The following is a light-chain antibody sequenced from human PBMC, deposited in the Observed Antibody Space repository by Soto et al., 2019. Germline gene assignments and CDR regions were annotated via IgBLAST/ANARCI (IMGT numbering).Light chain of an antibody. CDR3: AGWDGSLKGFV. V-gene: IGLV1-44*01. J-gene: IGLJ1*01. CDR1: ASNIGRDP. CDR2: ENN. Sequence: QSALTQPPSASGAPGQRVTISCSGSASNIGRDPVNWYQQVPGTAPKLLIYENNHRPSGVPDRFSGSKSSTSASLVISGLQSEDEAEYFCAGWDGSLKGFVFGTGTKVTV.